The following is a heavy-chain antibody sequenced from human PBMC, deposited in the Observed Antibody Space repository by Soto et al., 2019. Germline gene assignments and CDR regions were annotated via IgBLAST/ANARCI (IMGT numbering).Heavy chain of an antibody. CDR2: VYNSGST. Sequence: SETLSLTCTVSGGSISSNYWTWIRQPPGKGLEWIGYVYNSGSTNYNPSLKSRVTISEDTSKSQFSLKVNSMTSADTAVYYCARYRREAVAGYTLDNWGQGILVTVSS. CDR3: ARYRREAVAGYTLDN. CDR1: GGSISSNY. D-gene: IGHD6-13*01. J-gene: IGHJ4*02. V-gene: IGHV4-59*01.